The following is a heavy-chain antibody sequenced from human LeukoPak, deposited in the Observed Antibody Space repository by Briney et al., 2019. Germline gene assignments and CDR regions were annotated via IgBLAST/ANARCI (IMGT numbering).Heavy chain of an antibody. J-gene: IGHJ4*02. Sequence: PSEILSLTCTVSDYSISSGYFWVWIRQPPGRGLEWIGRIYHSGTTYYNPSLKSRVTISVDTSKNQFSLKLSSVTAADTALYYCARAREPLLYTYYFDYWGQGTLVTVSS. V-gene: IGHV4-38-2*02. D-gene: IGHD2-2*02. CDR3: ARAREPLLYTYYFDY. CDR1: DYSISSGYF. CDR2: IYHSGTT.